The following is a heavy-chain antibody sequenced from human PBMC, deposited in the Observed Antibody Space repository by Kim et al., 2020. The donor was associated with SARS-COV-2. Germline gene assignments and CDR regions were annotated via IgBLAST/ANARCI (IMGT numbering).Heavy chain of an antibody. Sequence: ASVKVSCKASGYTFTSYGISWVRQAPGQGLEWMGWISAYNGNTNYAQKLQGRVTMTTDTSTSTAYMELRSLRSDETAMYYCARSYYDSSGYYSAYYYYYGMDVWGQGTTVTVPS. CDR3: ARSYYDSSGYYSAYYYYYGMDV. CDR2: ISAYNGNT. CDR1: GYTFTSYG. D-gene: IGHD3-22*01. J-gene: IGHJ6*02. V-gene: IGHV1-18*01.